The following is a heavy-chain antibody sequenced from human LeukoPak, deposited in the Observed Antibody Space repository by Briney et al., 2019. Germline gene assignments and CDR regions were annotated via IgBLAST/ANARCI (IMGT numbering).Heavy chain of an antibody. Sequence: GGSLRLSCAASGFTFSRFDMHWVRQAPGKGLEWEAVIWFDGSSTYYADSVKGRFTISRDNSKNMLYLQMNSLRVEDTGVYFCARDSAPYCGGDCYFDYWGHGTLVTVSS. J-gene: IGHJ4*01. CDR1: GFTFSRFD. V-gene: IGHV3-33*01. CDR2: IWFDGSST. D-gene: IGHD2-21*02. CDR3: ARDSAPYCGGDCYFDY.